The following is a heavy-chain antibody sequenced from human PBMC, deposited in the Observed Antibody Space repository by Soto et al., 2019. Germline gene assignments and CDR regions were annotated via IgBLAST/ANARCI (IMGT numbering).Heavy chain of an antibody. CDR1: GGSISSSDYW. D-gene: IGHD6-13*01. CDR2: IYYTGST. Sequence: PSETLSLTCTVSGGSISSSDYWWGWIRQPPGKGLEWIGSIYYTGSTYYNPSLKSRVIISVDTSKNQFSLRLSSVTAADTAVYYCARQIGRGSWSLDHWGQGTPVTVSS. CDR3: ARQIGRGSWSLDH. J-gene: IGHJ4*02. V-gene: IGHV4-39*01.